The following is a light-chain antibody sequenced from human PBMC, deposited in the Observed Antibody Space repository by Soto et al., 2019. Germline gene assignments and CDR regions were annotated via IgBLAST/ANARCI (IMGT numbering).Light chain of an antibody. CDR2: GAS. V-gene: IGKV1-6*01. J-gene: IGKJ1*01. Sequence: AIQMTQSPSSLSASIGDRVTITCRASQDIRNDLGWYQQKPGTAPKVLIFGASTLQSGVPSRVSGSGSGTDFTLTINSLQPGDFATYYCLQDYSYPRTFGQGTKVEVK. CDR1: QDIRND. CDR3: LQDYSYPRT.